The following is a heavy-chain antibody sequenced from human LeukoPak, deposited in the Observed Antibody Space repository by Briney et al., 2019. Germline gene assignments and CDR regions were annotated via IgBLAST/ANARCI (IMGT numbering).Heavy chain of an antibody. V-gene: IGHV3-48*01. D-gene: IGHD5/OR15-5a*01. CDR1: GFTFIEYS. CDR3: ARDHIYAFDN. Sequence: PGGSLRLSCTASGFTFIEYSMNWVRQVPGKGLEWIAYIGIDSGNTKYADSVRGRFTISADKTKNTLNLQMNSLRVEDTAVYYCARDHIYAFDNWGQGTLVSVAS. J-gene: IGHJ4*02. CDR2: IGIDSGNT.